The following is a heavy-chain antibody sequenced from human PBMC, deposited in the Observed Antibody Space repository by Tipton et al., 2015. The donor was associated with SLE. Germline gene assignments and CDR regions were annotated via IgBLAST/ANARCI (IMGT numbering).Heavy chain of an antibody. CDR3: ALVAAVGRIDY. Sequence: TLSLTCTVSGGSFRCGCYYWDWIRQAPGKGLEWIGRIYTSVYTHYNPSLTSRVTMSVDTSKNQFFLRLTSVTAADTAVYYCALVAAVGRIDYWGQGTLVTV. D-gene: IGHD6-13*01. CDR1: GGSFRCGCYY. V-gene: IGHV4-61*02. CDR2: IYTSVYT. J-gene: IGHJ4*01.